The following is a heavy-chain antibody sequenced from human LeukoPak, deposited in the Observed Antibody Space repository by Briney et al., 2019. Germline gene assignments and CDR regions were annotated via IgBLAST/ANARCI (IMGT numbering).Heavy chain of an antibody. CDR3: ARGGGGGWDIDI. J-gene: IGHJ3*02. Sequence: GGSLRLSCAASGFTFSDYYMNWIRQAPGKGLEWVSYISSSGITIYYADSVKGRFTISRDNAKNSLYLQMNSLRAEDTAVYYCARGGGGGWDIDIWGQGTMVTVSS. D-gene: IGHD6-19*01. V-gene: IGHV3-11*01. CDR1: GFTFSDYY. CDR2: ISSSGITI.